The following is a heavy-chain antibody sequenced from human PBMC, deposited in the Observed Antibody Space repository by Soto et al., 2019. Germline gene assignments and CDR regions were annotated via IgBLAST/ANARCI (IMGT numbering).Heavy chain of an antibody. J-gene: IGHJ4*02. CDR1: GFTFSSYG. V-gene: IGHV3-30*18. D-gene: IGHD3-10*01. CDR3: AKDLWFGELFPFDY. Sequence: GGSLRLSCAASGFTFSSYGMHWVRQAPGKGLEWVVVISYDGSNKYYADSVKGRFTISRDNSKNTLYLQMNSLRDEDTAVYYCAKDLWFGELFPFDYWGQGTLVTVSS. CDR2: ISYDGSNK.